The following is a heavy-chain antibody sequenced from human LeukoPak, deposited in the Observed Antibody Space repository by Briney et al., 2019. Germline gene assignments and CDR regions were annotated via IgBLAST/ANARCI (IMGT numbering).Heavy chain of an antibody. CDR1: GGSFSGYY. J-gene: IGHJ3*02. V-gene: IGHV4-34*01. CDR2: IKHSGST. D-gene: IGHD6-19*01. CDR3: AGVAVAGQGAFEI. Sequence: SETLSLTCAVYGGSFSGYYWSWIRQPPGKGQEWIGEIKHSGSTNYNPSLKSRVTISVDTSKNQFSLKLSSVTAAETAVYYCAGVAVAGQGAFEIWGQGTMVTVSS.